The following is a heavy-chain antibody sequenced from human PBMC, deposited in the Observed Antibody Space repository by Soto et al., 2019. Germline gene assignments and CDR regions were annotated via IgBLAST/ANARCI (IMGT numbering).Heavy chain of an antibody. CDR3: AKDGSHNFDY. J-gene: IGHJ4*02. D-gene: IGHD1-26*01. Sequence: QVQLVESGGGVVQPGRSLRLSCAASGFTFSHYAMHWVRQAPGKGLEWVALMSYDGSNEYYADSVKGRFTISRDNSKNTRYLQMNSLRAEDTAVYYCAKDGSHNFDYWGQGTLVTASS. CDR1: GFTFSHYA. CDR2: MSYDGSNE. V-gene: IGHV3-30*18.